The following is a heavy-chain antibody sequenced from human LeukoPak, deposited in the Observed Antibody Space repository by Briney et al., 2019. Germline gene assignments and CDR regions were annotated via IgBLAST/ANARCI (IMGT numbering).Heavy chain of an antibody. Sequence: GGSLRLSCAAPGFTFSSYEMNWVRQAPGKGLEWVSYISRSGSPIYYADSVKGRFTISRDNAKNSLYLQMNSLRAEDTAVYYCASIGVVVVPAAMGAFDIWGQGTMVTVSS. CDR2: ISRSGSPI. CDR1: GFTFSSYE. CDR3: ASIGVVVVPAAMGAFDI. D-gene: IGHD2-2*01. J-gene: IGHJ3*02. V-gene: IGHV3-48*03.